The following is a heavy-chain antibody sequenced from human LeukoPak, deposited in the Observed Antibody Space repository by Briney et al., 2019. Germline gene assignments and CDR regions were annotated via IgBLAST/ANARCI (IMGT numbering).Heavy chain of an antibody. CDR2: ISAYNGNT. D-gene: IGHD3-9*01. V-gene: IGHV1-18*01. Sequence: ASVKVSCKASGYTFTSYGISWVRQAPGQGLEWMGWISAYNGNTNYAQKLQGRVTMTTDTSTSTAYMELRSLRSDDTAVYYCARDLRYFDQYYFDYWGQGTLVTVSS. J-gene: IGHJ4*02. CDR3: ARDLRYFDQYYFDY. CDR1: GYTFTSYG.